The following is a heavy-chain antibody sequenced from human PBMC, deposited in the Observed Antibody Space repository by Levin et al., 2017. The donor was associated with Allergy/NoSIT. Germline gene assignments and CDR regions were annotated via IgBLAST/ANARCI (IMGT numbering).Heavy chain of an antibody. CDR2: INHSGST. Sequence: PSQTLSLTCAVYGGSFSGYYWSWIRQPPGKGLEWIGEINHSGSTNYNPSLKSRVTISVDTSKNQFSLKLSSVTAADTAVYYCARFRDFEFRELYFDIWGQGTMVTVSS. CDR3: ARFRDFEFRELYFDI. CDR1: GGSFSGYY. V-gene: IGHV4-34*01. J-gene: IGHJ3*02. D-gene: IGHD3-10*01.